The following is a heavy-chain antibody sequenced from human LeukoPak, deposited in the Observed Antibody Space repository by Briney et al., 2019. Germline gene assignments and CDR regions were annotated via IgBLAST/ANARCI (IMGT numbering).Heavy chain of an antibody. Sequence: SETLSLTCAVSGGSISSGGHSWSWIRQPPGKGLEWIGYIYHSGSTYYNPSLKSRVTISVDRSKNQFSLKLSSVTAADTAVYYCARAPGACSGGSCYQNYYGMDVWGQGTTVTVSS. CDR2: IYHSGST. CDR1: GGSISSGGHS. V-gene: IGHV4-30-2*01. D-gene: IGHD2-15*01. J-gene: IGHJ6*02. CDR3: ARAPGACSGGSCYQNYYGMDV.